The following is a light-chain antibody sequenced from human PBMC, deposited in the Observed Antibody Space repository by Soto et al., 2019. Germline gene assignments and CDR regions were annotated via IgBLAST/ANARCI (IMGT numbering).Light chain of an antibody. CDR2: EVY. Sequence: QSALTQPRSVSGSPGQSVTVSCTGTSSDVGGSNYVSWYQHHPGKAPKVIIYEVYKRPLGVPDRFSGSKSGNTASLAISGLQADDEADYYCCSHAHSSIYVFGTGTKVTVL. J-gene: IGLJ1*01. CDR3: CSHAHSSIYV. CDR1: SSDVGGSNY. V-gene: IGLV2-11*01.